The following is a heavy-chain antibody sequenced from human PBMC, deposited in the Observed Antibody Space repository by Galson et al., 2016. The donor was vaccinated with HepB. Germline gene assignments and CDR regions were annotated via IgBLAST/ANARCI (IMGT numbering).Heavy chain of an antibody. CDR1: GFSLSNNGVG. CDR3: AHTGDRGMDV. J-gene: IGHJ6*02. D-gene: IGHD3-10*01. Sequence: PALVKPTQTLTLTCTFSGFSLSNNGVGVAWIRQPPGKALEWFAGIYWDDEKRYSPSPKNRLAITKDTSKNQVVLRMTNMDPADTGTYFCAHTGDRGMDVWGPGTTVSVSS. CDR2: IYWDDEK. V-gene: IGHV2-5*02.